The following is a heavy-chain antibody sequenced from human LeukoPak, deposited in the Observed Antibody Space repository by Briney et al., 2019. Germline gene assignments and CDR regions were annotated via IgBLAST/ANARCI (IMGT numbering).Heavy chain of an antibody. CDR2: LNPHSGGT. CDR1: GYTLRDHY. D-gene: IGHD2-15*01. J-gene: IGHJ6*02. Sequence: ASVKVSCEAPGYTLRDHYIYWVRQAPGQGLEWLGWLNPHSGGTNYAQKFQGRVTLTSDTSISTAYMELTPLTSDDTAIYYCARGLRIINGLDVWGQGTTVIVSS. V-gene: IGHV1-2*02. CDR3: ARGLRIINGLDV.